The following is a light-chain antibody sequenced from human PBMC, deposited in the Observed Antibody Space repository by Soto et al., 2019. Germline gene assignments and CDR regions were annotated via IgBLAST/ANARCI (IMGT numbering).Light chain of an antibody. J-gene: IGKJ2*01. CDR1: QGISNY. CDR2: AAS. CDR3: QKYKSAPHT. Sequence: DIQMTQSPSSLSASVGDRVTITCRASQGISNYLAWYQQKPGKVPKLLIYAASTLQSGVPSRFSGSGSGTDCTLTISSMQPEDVATYYCQKYKSAPHTLGQGTKLEIK. V-gene: IGKV1-27*01.